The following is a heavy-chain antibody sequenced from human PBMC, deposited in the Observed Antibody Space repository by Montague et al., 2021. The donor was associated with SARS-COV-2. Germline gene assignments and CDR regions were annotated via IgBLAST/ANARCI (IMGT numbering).Heavy chain of an antibody. J-gene: IGHJ3*02. CDR3: ARGGGCDAFDI. Sequence: SRRLSWAASGLTVSSNYMSWVRQAPGKGLEWVSVIYSGGSTYYADSVRARFTISRDNSKNTPYLQMNSLRAEDTAVYFCARGGGCDAFDIWGQGTMVTVSS. CDR2: IYSGGST. D-gene: IGHD2-15*01. CDR1: GLTVSSNY. V-gene: IGHV3-53*01.